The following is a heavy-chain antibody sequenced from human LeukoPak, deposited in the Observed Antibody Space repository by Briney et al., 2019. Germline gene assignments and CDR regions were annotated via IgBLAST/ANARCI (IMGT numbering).Heavy chain of an antibody. Sequence: SETLSLTCAVYGGSFSGYYWSWIRQPPGKGLEWIGEISHSGSTNYNPSLKSRVTISVDTSKNQFSLKLSSVTAADTAVYYCARGGMEWLRFPNFDYWGQGTLVTVSS. D-gene: IGHD5-12*01. V-gene: IGHV4-34*01. J-gene: IGHJ4*02. CDR3: ARGGMEWLRFPNFDY. CDR1: GGSFSGYY. CDR2: ISHSGST.